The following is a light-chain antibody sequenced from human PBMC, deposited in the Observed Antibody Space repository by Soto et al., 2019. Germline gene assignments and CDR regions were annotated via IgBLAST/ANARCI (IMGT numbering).Light chain of an antibody. CDR3: QQYNSPWT. CDR1: QSISSL. Sequence: DIQMTQSPSTLSASVGDRVTITCRASQSISSLFAWYQQKPGKAPKLLIYTASSLERGVPSRFSGSGSRTEFTPTSSSLQPDDFTTYYCQQYNSPWTFGQGTKVEIK. V-gene: IGKV1-5*03. J-gene: IGKJ1*01. CDR2: TAS.